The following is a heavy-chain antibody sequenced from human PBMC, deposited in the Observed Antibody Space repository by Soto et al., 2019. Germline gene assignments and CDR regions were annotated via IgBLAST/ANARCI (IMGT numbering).Heavy chain of an antibody. V-gene: IGHV3-7*04. J-gene: IGHJ4*02. CDR1: GLILRNSR. CDR2: IKQDGSDT. D-gene: IGHD1-1*01. Sequence: GGSFRLSCSASGLILRNSRVSWVRQAPGKGLEWVANIKQDGSDTYYVDSVKGRFTISRDSAKNSLYLQMNSLRAEDTAVYYCATDLGTTMARHWGQGTLVTVS. CDR3: ATDLGTTMARH.